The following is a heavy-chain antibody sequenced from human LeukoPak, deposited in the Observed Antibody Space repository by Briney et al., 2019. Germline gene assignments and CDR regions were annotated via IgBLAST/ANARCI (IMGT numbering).Heavy chain of an antibody. Sequence: PGGPLRLSCAASGFTVSSNYMTWVRQAPGEGLERVSVIYNTGSAYYADSVKGRFTISRDTSKNTLCLQMNNLRVDDTAVYYCARGAFDWGQGTLVTVSS. D-gene: IGHD3-16*01. J-gene: IGHJ4*02. CDR3: ARGAFD. CDR1: GFTVSSNY. CDR2: IYNTGSA. V-gene: IGHV3-66*01.